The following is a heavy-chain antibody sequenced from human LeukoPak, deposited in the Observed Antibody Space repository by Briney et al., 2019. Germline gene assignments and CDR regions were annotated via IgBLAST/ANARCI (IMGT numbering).Heavy chain of an antibody. CDR2: IYYSGST. J-gene: IGHJ3*02. Sequence: SETLSLTCTVSGGSVSSGSYYWSWIRQPPGKGLEWIGYIYYSGSTNYNPSLKSRVTISVDTSKKQFSLKLSSVTAADTAVYYCARDRSSGRLGAFDIWGQGTMVTVSS. CDR3: ARDRSSGRLGAFDI. V-gene: IGHV4-61*01. CDR1: GGSVSSGSYY. D-gene: IGHD6-19*01.